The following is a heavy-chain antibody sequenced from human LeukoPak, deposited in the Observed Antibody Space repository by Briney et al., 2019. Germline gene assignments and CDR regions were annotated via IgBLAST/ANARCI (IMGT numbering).Heavy chain of an antibody. CDR3: ATVFKGSSLQDY. Sequence: PGGSLRLSCAASGFTFSNYWMHWVRQVPGKGLVWLSRINSDGSITTYADSVKGRFTISRDNAKTTLYLQMNSLRVEDTAVYYCATVFKGSSLQDYWGQGTLVTVSS. CDR2: INSDGSIT. CDR1: GFTFSNYW. V-gene: IGHV3-74*01. J-gene: IGHJ4*02. D-gene: IGHD1-26*01.